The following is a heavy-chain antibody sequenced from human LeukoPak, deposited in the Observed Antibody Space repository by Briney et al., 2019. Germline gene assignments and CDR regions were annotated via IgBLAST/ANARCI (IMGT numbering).Heavy chain of an antibody. CDR3: ARDHYDSRGYYYVGDY. Sequence: SESLSLTCTVSGGSISNYYWSWIRRPAGKTLEWIGRVYSSGSTNYNPSLKSRVTLSVDTSKNQFSLTLSAVTAADTAVYYCARDHYDSRGYYYVGDYWGQGTLVTVSS. V-gene: IGHV4-4*07. D-gene: IGHD3-22*01. CDR1: GGSISNYY. CDR2: VYSSGST. J-gene: IGHJ4*02.